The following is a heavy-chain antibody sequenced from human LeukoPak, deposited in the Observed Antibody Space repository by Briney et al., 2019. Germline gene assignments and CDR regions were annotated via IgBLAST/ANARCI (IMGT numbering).Heavy chain of an antibody. V-gene: IGHV4-61*02. D-gene: IGHD4-17*01. J-gene: IGHJ4*02. CDR1: GGSISSGDYY. CDR3: ARVYGDGVDY. CDR2: IYTSGST. Sequence: PSQTLSLTCTVSGGSISSGDYYWSWIRQPAGKGLEWIGRIYTSGSTNYNPSLKSRVTMSVDTSKNQFSLKLSSVTAADTAVYYCARVYGDGVDYWGQGTLVTVSS.